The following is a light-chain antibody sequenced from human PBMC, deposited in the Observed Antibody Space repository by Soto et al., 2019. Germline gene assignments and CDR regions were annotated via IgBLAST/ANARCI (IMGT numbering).Light chain of an antibody. CDR1: QSGSSN. CDR2: GAS. V-gene: IGKV3-15*01. Sequence: VLTQSPATLSVSPGERATLSCRASQSGSSNLAWYQQKVGQAPRLLMYGASVRATGVPTRFSGSGSGTEFTLSIGSLQSEDFAVYYCQQYNDWPPTFGQGTKVDIK. CDR3: QQYNDWPPT. J-gene: IGKJ1*01.